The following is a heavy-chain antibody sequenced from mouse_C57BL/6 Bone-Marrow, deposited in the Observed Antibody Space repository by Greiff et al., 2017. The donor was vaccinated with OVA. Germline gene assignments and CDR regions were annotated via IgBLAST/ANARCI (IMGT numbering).Heavy chain of an antibody. CDR2: IDPEDGDT. V-gene: IGHV14-2*01. CDR3: ARRVWYFDV. Sequence: EVQLQQSGAELVKPGASVKLSCTASGFTFTDYYMHWVKQRPEQGLEWIGWIDPEDGDTNYAPKFQGKATITADKSSNTAYLQLSSLTSEDTAVYYCARRVWYFDVWGTGTTVTVSS. J-gene: IGHJ1*03. CDR1: GFTFTDYY.